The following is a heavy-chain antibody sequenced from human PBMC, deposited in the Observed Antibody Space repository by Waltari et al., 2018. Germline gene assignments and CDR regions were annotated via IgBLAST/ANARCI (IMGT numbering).Heavy chain of an antibody. CDR3: ARDLGPSGTGDY. Sequence: QVQLQESGPGLVKPSETLSLTCAVSGYSLSTGYYWGWIRQPPGKGLEWIGSIYHSGSTYYNPSLKSRVTISVDTSKNQFSLKLSSVTAADTAVYYCARDLGPSGTGDYWGQGTLVTVSS. CDR2: IYHSGST. V-gene: IGHV4-38-2*02. CDR1: GYSLSTGYY. J-gene: IGHJ4*02. D-gene: IGHD7-27*01.